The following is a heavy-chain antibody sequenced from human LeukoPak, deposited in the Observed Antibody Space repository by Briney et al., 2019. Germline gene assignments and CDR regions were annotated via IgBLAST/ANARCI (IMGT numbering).Heavy chain of an antibody. CDR3: ARDQEYSGSYYRYFDF. CDR2: IYSRGLTRGST. D-gene: IGHD1-26*01. CDR1: GGSLSSYY. J-gene: IGHJ4*02. V-gene: IGHV4-59*01. Sequence: PSETLSLTCTVSGGSLSSYYWSWIRQPPGKGLEWIGYIYSRGLTRGSTNYNPFLKSRVTISVDTSKNQFSLKLSSVTAADTAVYYCARDQEYSGSYYRYFDFWGQGALVTVSS.